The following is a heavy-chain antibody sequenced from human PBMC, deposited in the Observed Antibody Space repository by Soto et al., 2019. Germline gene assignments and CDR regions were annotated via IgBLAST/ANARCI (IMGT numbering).Heavy chain of an antibody. V-gene: IGHV1-24*01. D-gene: IGHD4-17*01. CDR3: ATVLEGATVTTKWAY. Sequence: GASVKVSCKVSGYTLTELSMHWVRQAPGKGIEWMGGFDPEDGETIYAQKFQGRVTMTEDTSTDTAYMELSSLRSEDTAVYYCATVLEGATVTTKWAYWGQGTLVTVSS. CDR2: FDPEDGET. J-gene: IGHJ4*02. CDR1: GYTLTELS.